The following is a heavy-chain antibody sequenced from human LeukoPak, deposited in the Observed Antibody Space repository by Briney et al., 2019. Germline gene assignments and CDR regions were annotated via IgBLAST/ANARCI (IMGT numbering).Heavy chain of an antibody. CDR3: ARRAAAGTAGAFDI. Sequence: SETLSLTCTVSGGSISSYYWSWIRQPPGKGLEWIGYIYYSGSTYYNPSLKSRVTISVDTSKNQFSLKLSSVTAADTAVYYCARRAAAGTAGAFDIWGQGTMVTVSS. V-gene: IGHV4-59*08. CDR1: GGSISSYY. D-gene: IGHD6-13*01. CDR2: IYYSGST. J-gene: IGHJ3*02.